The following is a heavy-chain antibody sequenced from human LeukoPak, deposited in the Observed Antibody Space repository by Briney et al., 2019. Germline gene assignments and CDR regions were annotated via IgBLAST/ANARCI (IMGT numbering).Heavy chain of an antibody. V-gene: IGHV1-18*01. D-gene: IGHD6-13*01. CDR2: ISAYNGNT. J-gene: IGHJ1*01. CDR3: AAYSSSWTAEYFQH. CDR1: GYTFTSYG. Sequence: ASVKVSYKASGYTFTSYGISWVRQAPGQGLEWMGWISAYNGNTNYAQKLQGRVTMTTDASTSTAYMELRSLRSDDTAVYYCAAYSSSWTAEYFQHWGQGTLVTVSS.